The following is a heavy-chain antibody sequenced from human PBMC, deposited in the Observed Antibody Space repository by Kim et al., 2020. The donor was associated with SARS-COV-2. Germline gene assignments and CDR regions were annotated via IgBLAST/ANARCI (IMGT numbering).Heavy chain of an antibody. V-gene: IGHV3-9*01. CDR3: AKERDSSGYPRYYLDY. CDR2: ISWNSGSI. D-gene: IGHD3-22*01. CDR1: GFTFDDYA. J-gene: IGHJ4*02. Sequence: GGSLRLSCAASGFTFDDYAMHWVRQAPGKGLEWVSGISWNSGSIGYADSVKGRFTISRDNAKNSLYLQMNSLRAEDTALYYCAKERDSSGYPRYYLDYWGQGTLVTVSS.